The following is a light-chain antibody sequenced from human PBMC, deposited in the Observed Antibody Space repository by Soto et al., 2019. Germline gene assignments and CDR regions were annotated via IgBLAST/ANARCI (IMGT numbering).Light chain of an antibody. J-gene: IGKJ1*01. CDR3: QQYVISRT. Sequence: EVVMTQSPATLSVSPGERATLSCRASQSVTTNMAWYQQKPGQAPSLLIYGASSRATGTPDRFSGSGSGTDFTLTIGRLEPEDFAVYYCQQYVISRTFGQGTKVDIK. CDR1: QSVTTN. V-gene: IGKV3-20*01. CDR2: GAS.